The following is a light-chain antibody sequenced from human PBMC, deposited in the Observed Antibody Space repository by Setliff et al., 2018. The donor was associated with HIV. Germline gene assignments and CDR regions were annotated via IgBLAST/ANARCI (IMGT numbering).Light chain of an antibody. V-gene: IGLV3-21*03. J-gene: IGLJ1*01. CDR3: QVWDSSSDPYV. Sequence: SYELTQPPSVSVAPGKTTRITCGGTNIGSKSVHWYQQKPGQAPVLVVYDDSDRPSGIPERFSGSNSGNTATATLTISRVEVGDEADYYCQVWDSSSDPYVFGTGTKV. CDR1: NIGSKS. CDR2: DDS.